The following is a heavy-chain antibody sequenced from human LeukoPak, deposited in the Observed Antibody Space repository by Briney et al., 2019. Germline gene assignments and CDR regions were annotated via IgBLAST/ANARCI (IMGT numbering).Heavy chain of an antibody. CDR2: INAANGST. V-gene: IGHV1-3*01. Sequence: ASVKFSCKASGYSFTDYAMHWVRQAPGQRLEWMGWINAANGSTKYSQKFQGRVTITRDTSASRAYMELSSLRSEDTAVYYCAGTYYYDSSGYYPAFDYWGQGTLVTVSS. D-gene: IGHD3-22*01. CDR1: GYSFTDYA. J-gene: IGHJ4*02. CDR3: AGTYYYDSSGYYPAFDY.